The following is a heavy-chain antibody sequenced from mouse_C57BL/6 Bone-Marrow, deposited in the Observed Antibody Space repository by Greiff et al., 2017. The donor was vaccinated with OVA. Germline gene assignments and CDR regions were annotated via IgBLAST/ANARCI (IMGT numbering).Heavy chain of an antibody. V-gene: IGHV5-15*01. Sequence: EVKLAESGGGLVQPGGSLTLSCAASGFTFSDYGMAWVRQAPRKGPVWVAFISNLAYSIYYAASVTGRFTISREHAKNTQYREMSSLGYEDTARYYWASGRYDGVAYWGQGTLVTVSA. D-gene: IGHD2-14*01. CDR3: ASGRYDGVAY. CDR1: GFTFSDYG. CDR2: ISNLAYSI. J-gene: IGHJ3*01.